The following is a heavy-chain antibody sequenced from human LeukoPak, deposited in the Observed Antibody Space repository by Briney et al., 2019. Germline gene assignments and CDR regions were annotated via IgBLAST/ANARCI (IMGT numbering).Heavy chain of an antibody. V-gene: IGHV5-10-1*01. CDR2: IDPSDSYT. CDR1: GYSFTSYW. CDR3: ARSFGGVIASDAFDI. J-gene: IGHJ3*02. Sequence: GESLKISCKGSGYSFTSYWISWVRQMPGKGLEWIGKIDPSDSYTSYSPSFQGHVTISADKSISTAYLQWSSLKASDTAIYYCARSFGGVIASDAFDIWGQGTMVTVSS. D-gene: IGHD3-16*02.